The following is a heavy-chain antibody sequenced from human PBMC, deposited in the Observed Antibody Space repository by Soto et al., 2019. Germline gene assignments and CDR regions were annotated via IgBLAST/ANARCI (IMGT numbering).Heavy chain of an antibody. J-gene: IGHJ4*02. Sequence: GGSLRLSCAASGFTFSSYAMSWVRQAPGKGLEWVSAISGSGGSTYYADSVKGRFTISRDNSKNTLYLQMNSLRAEDTAVYYCSKGTSGAGAGLDYWGQGSLVTGSS. CDR2: ISGSGGST. V-gene: IGHV3-23*01. CDR3: SKGTSGAGAGLDY. D-gene: IGHD6-19*01. CDR1: GFTFSSYA.